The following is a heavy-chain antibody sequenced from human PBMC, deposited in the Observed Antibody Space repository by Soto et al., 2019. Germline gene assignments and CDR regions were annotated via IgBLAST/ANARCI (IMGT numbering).Heavy chain of an antibody. Sequence: KTSETLSLTCAVSGYSISSGYYWRWIRQPPGKGLEWIGSIYHSGSTYYNPSLKSRVTISVDTSKNQFSLKLSSVTAADTAVYYCEGTKDPFDYWGQGTLVTVS. CDR2: IYHSGST. J-gene: IGHJ4*02. CDR1: GYSISSGYY. CDR3: EGTKDPFDY. D-gene: IGHD2-8*01. V-gene: IGHV4-38-2*01.